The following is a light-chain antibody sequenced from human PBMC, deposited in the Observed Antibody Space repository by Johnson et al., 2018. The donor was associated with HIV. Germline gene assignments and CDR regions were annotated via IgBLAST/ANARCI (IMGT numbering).Light chain of an antibody. CDR2: DNN. Sequence: QSVLTQPPSVSAAPGQKVTISCSGSSSNIGNNYVSWYQQLPETAPKLLIYDNNKRPSGIPDRFSGSKSGTSATLDITGLQTGDEADYYCGTWDSGLSAGGVFGTGTKVTVL. CDR1: SSNIGNNY. V-gene: IGLV1-51*01. CDR3: GTWDSGLSAGGV. J-gene: IGLJ1*01.